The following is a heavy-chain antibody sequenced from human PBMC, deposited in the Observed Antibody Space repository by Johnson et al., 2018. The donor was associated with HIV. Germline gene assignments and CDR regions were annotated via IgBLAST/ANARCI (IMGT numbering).Heavy chain of an antibody. D-gene: IGHD3-3*01. CDR2: ISYDGSNK. V-gene: IGHV3-30*04. Sequence: QVQLVESGGGVVQPGRSLRLSCAATGFTFSSYAMHWVRQAPGKGLAWVAVISYDGSNKYYADSVKGRFSLSRDISKNSRYLQRNSLRAEDTALYYCARGAPWSGSDAFDIWGQGTTVTVSS. J-gene: IGHJ3*02. CDR1: GFTFSSYA. CDR3: ARGAPWSGSDAFDI.